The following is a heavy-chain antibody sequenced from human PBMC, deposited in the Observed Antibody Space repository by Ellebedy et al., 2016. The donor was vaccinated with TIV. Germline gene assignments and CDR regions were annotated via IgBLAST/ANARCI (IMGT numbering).Heavy chain of an antibody. CDR3: AKGTQTSQQRGAFDI. V-gene: IGHV3-30*18. Sequence: PGGSLRLSCAASGFTFSNYGMHWVRQAPGKGLEWVAVISSDGSNKYNADSVKGRLTISRDNSKNTMFLQMNSLRVEDTAVYYCAKGTQTSQQRGAFDIWGQGTLVTVSS. D-gene: IGHD6-13*01. CDR1: GFTFSNYG. J-gene: IGHJ3*02. CDR2: ISSDGSNK.